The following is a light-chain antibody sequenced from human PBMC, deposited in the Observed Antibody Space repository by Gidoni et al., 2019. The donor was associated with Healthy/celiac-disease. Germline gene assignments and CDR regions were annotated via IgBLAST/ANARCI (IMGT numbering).Light chain of an antibody. CDR3: SSYTSSSTSYV. CDR1: SSDVGGYNH. V-gene: IGLV2-14*01. J-gene: IGLJ1*01. Sequence: QSALTQPASVSGSPGQSITLYCTGTSSDVGGYNHVSLYQQHPGKAHKLMIYEVTNRPSGVSDRFFGSKSGNTASLTISGLQAEDEADYYCSSYTSSSTSYVFGTGTKVTVL. CDR2: EVT.